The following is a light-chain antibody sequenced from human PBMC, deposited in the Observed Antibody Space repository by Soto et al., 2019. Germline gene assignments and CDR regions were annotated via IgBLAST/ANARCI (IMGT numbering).Light chain of an antibody. CDR2: EVS. J-gene: IGLJ3*02. V-gene: IGLV2-23*02. CDR3: CSYANRRWL. CDR1: SSDVGVSNL. Sequence: QSALTQPASVSGSPGQSITISCTGSSSDVGVSNLVSWYQQHPGKAPKLIIYEVSQRPSGVSNRFSGSKSGNTASLTISGLQADDGGDYYCCSYANRRWLFCAVTKLTVL.